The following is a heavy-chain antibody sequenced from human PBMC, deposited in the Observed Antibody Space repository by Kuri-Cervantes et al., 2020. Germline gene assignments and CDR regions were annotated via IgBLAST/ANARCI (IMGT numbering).Heavy chain of an antibody. CDR2: INPNSGGT. J-gene: IGHJ4*02. V-gene: IGHV1-2*02. Sequence: ASVKVSCKASGYTFTGYYMHWVRQAPGQGLEWMGWINPNSGGTNYAQKFQGRVTMTRDTSISTAYMELSRLRSDDTAVYYCAREFITMVRGVIPRVFDYWGQGTLVTVSS. D-gene: IGHD3-10*01. CDR3: AREFITMVRGVIPRVFDY. CDR1: GYTFTGYY.